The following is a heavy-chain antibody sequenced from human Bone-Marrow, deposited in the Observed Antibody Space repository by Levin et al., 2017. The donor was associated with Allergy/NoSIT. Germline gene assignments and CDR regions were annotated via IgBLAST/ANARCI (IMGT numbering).Heavy chain of an antibody. D-gene: IGHD3-16*01. CDR2: ISYDGVDK. Sequence: GESLKISCAASGFTFFTSGMHWVRQTPGKGLEWVAVISYDGVDKYYRDSVKGRFTISRDNSNNMFYLEVTSLRPDDTAVYYCAMGPTHYYFGLDVWGQGTTVTVSS. CDR1: GFTFFTSG. CDR3: AMGPTHYYFGLDV. V-gene: IGHV3-30*03. J-gene: IGHJ6*02.